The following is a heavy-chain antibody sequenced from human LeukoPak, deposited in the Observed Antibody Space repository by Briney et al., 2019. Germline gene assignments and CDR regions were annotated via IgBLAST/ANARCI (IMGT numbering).Heavy chain of an antibody. CDR3: AKPISGGLAVTADWFHP. J-gene: IGHJ5*01. D-gene: IGHD6-19*01. Sequence: PGGSLRLSCAASRFTFSDYYMVWIRQAPGKGLEWVSYISNSGSSTKYADSVKGRFTISRDNSKNTLYLQVNTLRADDTAVYYCAKPISGGLAVTADWFHPWGQGTLVVVSS. CDR1: RFTFSDYY. V-gene: IGHV3-11*03. CDR2: ISNSGSST.